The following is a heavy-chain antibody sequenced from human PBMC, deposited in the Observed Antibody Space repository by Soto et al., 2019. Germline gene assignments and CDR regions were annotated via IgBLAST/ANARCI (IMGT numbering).Heavy chain of an antibody. J-gene: IGHJ4*02. D-gene: IGHD3-10*01. CDR3: ARSPLYGSGSYYPHYFDY. CDR2: INAGNGNT. Sequence: ASVKVSCKASGYTFTSYAMHWVRQAPGQRLEWMRWINAGNGNTKYSQKFQGRVTITRDTSASTAYMELSSLRSEDTAVYYCARSPLYGSGSYYPHYFDYWGQGTLVTVSS. V-gene: IGHV1-3*01. CDR1: GYTFTSYA.